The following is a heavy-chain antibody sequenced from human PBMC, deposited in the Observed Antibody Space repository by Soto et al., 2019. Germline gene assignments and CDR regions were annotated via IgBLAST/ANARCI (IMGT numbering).Heavy chain of an antibody. D-gene: IGHD3-16*01. J-gene: IGHJ6*02. CDR2: INAYNGNT. V-gene: IGHV1-18*01. Sequence: QVRLVQSGAEVKNPGASVKVSCKASGYRFTSYGIGWVRQAPGQGLEWMGRINAYNGNTNYAQNLQGRVTLTTDTSTSTAYMELRSLRSNDTAVYYCAMVDVYVTPSPQDVWGQGTTVTVSS. CDR1: GYRFTSYG. CDR3: AMVDVYVTPSPQDV.